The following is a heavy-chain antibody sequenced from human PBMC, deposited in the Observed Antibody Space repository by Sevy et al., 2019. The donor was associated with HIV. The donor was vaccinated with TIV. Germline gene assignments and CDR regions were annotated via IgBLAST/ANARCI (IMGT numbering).Heavy chain of an antibody. CDR1: GCTFNKYA. J-gene: IGHJ4*02. CDR2: LSDAGSIA. Sequence: GGSLRLSCAASGCTFNKYAMTWVRQAPGKGLDWVSSLSDAGSIAYYADSVKGRFTISRDNSKSTLYLEMNNLRADDTDVYYCARGWQQWSADYWSQGTLVTVSS. CDR3: ARGWQQWSADY. V-gene: IGHV3-23*01. D-gene: IGHD6-19*01.